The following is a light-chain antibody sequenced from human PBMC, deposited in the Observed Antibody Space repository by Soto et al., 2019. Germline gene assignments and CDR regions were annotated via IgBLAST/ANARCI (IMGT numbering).Light chain of an antibody. CDR2: GAS. CDR3: QQRSNWPT. V-gene: IGKV3D-20*02. Sequence: EIVMTQSPGTLSVSPGETATLSCRASQSVSSNYVAWFHQKPGQAPRLLIYGASSRATGVPDRFSASGSGTDFTLTISRLEPEDFAVYYCQQRSNWPTFGGGTKVDI. J-gene: IGKJ4*01. CDR1: QSVSSNY.